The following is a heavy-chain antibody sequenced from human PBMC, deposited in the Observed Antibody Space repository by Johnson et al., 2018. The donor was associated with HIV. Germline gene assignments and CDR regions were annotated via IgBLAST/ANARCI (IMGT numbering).Heavy chain of an antibody. CDR2: ISYDGSNK. CDR1: GFTFSSYA. CDR3: ARGTRLGAPSNLDAFDI. V-gene: IGHV3-30*04. D-gene: IGHD1-7*01. J-gene: IGHJ3*02. Sequence: QVQLVESGGGVVQPGRSLRLSCAASGFTFSSYAMHWVRQAPGKGLEWVAVISYDGSNKYYADSVKGRFTISRDNSKNTLYLQMNSLRAEDTAVYYCARGTRLGAPSNLDAFDIWGQGTMVTVSS.